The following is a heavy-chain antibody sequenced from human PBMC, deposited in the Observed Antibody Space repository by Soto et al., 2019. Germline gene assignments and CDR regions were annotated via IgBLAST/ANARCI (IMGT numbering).Heavy chain of an antibody. Sequence: QVQLVQSGAEVKKPGASVKVSCKASGYTFTTYGISWVRQAPGQGLEWMGWINTYNGNTNSAQKLQDRVTMTTDTTTNTAYMELRSLRSDDTAVYYCARDPGNSSGWDSIDAFDIWGQGTMVTVSS. CDR3: ARDPGNSSGWDSIDAFDI. V-gene: IGHV1-18*01. J-gene: IGHJ3*02. CDR2: INTYNGNT. CDR1: GYTFTTYG. D-gene: IGHD6-19*01.